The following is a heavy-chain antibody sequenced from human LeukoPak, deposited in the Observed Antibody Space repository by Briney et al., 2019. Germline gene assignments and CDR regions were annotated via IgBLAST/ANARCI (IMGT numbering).Heavy chain of an antibody. V-gene: IGHV3-33*01. CDR2: IWYDGSNK. CDR3: AGNYGSGSRIY. Sequence: GRSLRLSCAASGFTFSSYGMHWVRQAPGKGLEWGAVIWYDGSNKYYADSVKVRFTISRANSTDKLYLQMNSLGAKDTYEYYCAGNYGSGSRIYWGQGTLVTVPS. CDR1: GFTFSSYG. J-gene: IGHJ4*02. D-gene: IGHD3-10*01.